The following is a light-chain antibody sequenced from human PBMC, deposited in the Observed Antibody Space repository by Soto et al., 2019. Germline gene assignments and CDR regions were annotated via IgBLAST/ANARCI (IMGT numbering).Light chain of an antibody. Sequence: EIVLTQSPATLSLSPAGRATLSCSVCQSLGSSLAWYQQKPGQAPRLLIYGAFSRATGIPDRFSGDGSGTEFTLTITSLQSEDFAVYYCQQYGDWPPWTFGQGAKVDIK. J-gene: IGKJ1*01. CDR1: QSLGSS. CDR2: GAF. V-gene: IGKV3D-15*01. CDR3: QQYGDWPPWT.